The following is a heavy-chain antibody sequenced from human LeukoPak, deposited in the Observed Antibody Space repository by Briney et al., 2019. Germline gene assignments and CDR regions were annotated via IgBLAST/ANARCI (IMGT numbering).Heavy chain of an antibody. CDR1: GFTFSDYY. V-gene: IGHV3-11*04. CDR2: ISSSGRHI. D-gene: IGHD3-3*01. Sequence: GGSLRLSCAGSGFTFSDYYMTWIRQAPGKGLAWISYISSSGRHIYYADSVKGRFTISRDNGKNSLYLQMNSLRAEDTAVYYCARSYDFWSGYPPGGTWFDPWGQGTLVTVSS. CDR3: ARSYDFWSGYPPGGTWFDP. J-gene: IGHJ5*02.